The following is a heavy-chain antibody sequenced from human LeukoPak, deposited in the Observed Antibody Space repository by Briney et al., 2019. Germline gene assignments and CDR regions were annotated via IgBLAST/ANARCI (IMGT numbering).Heavy chain of an antibody. Sequence: AGGSLRLSCAASGFTFNSYAMSWVRQAPGKGLEWVSAISGSGGSTYYADSVKGRFTISRDNSKSTLYLQMNSLRAEDTAVYYCAKGPPWIAVAGTRVDYWGQGTLVTVSS. CDR2: ISGSGGST. CDR1: GFTFNSYA. V-gene: IGHV3-23*01. J-gene: IGHJ4*02. D-gene: IGHD6-19*01. CDR3: AKGPPWIAVAGTRVDY.